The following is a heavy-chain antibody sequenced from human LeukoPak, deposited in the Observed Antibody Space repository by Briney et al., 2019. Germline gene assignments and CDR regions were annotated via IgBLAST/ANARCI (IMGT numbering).Heavy chain of an antibody. CDR1: GFTFSSYA. D-gene: IGHD1-26*01. CDR2: IGGSGGST. Sequence: PGGSLRLSCAASGFTFSSYAMSWVRQAPGKGLEWVSAIGGSGGSTYYADSVKGRFTISRDNSKNARYLQMSSLRAEDTAVYYCAKDAHLVSYSAWYFDYWGQGTLVTVSS. CDR3: AKDAHLVSYSAWYFDY. J-gene: IGHJ4*02. V-gene: IGHV3-23*01.